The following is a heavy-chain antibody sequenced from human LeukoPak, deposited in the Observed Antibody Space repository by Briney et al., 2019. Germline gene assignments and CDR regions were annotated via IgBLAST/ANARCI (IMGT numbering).Heavy chain of an antibody. Sequence: ASVKVSCKASGYTFTGYYMHWVRQAPGQGLEWMGWINPNSGGTNYAQKFQGRVTMTRDTSISTAYMELSRLRSDDTAVYYCARELARGSSSGRSCGYWGQGTLVTVSS. CDR2: INPNSGGT. J-gene: IGHJ4*02. D-gene: IGHD6-6*01. CDR1: GYTFTGYY. V-gene: IGHV1-2*02. CDR3: ARELARGSSSGRSCGY.